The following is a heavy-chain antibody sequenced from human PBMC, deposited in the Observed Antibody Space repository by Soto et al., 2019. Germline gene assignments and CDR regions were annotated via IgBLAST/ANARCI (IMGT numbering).Heavy chain of an antibody. CDR2: ISYDGSNK. Sequence: QVQLVESGGGVVQPGRSLRLSCAASGFTFSSYAMHWVRQAPGKGLEWVAVISYDGSNKYYADSVKGRFTISRDNSKNTLYLQMNSLRAEDTAVYYCSRMGVVVAAPMDVWGQGTTVTDSS. J-gene: IGHJ6*02. V-gene: IGHV3-30-3*01. CDR3: SRMGVVVAAPMDV. D-gene: IGHD2-15*01. CDR1: GFTFSSYA.